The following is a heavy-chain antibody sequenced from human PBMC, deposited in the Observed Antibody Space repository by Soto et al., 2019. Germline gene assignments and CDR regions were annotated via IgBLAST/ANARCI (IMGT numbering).Heavy chain of an antibody. CDR3: ASLSSSWSHSDY. V-gene: IGHV4-39*01. CDR1: GGSISSSSYY. CDR2: IYYSGRT. D-gene: IGHD6-13*01. Sequence: QLQLQESGPGLVKPSETLSLTCTVSGGSISSSSYYWGWIRQPPGKGLEWIGSIYYSGRTYYNPSLKSRVTISVDTSKNQFSLKLSSVTAADTAVYYCASLSSSWSHSDYWGQGTLVTVSS. J-gene: IGHJ4*02.